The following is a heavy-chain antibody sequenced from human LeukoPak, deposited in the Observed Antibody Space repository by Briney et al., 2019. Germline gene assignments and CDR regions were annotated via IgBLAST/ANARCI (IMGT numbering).Heavy chain of an antibody. V-gene: IGHV4-38-2*02. J-gene: IGHJ5*02. CDR2: IYHSGST. D-gene: IGHD3-9*01. Sequence: SETLSLTCTVSGYSISSGYYWGWIRQPPGKGLEWIGSIYHSGSTYYNPSLKSRVTISVDTSKNQFSLKLSSVTAADTAVYYCAGNDYDILTGYYCWFDPWGQGTLVTVSS. CDR1: GYSISSGYY. CDR3: AGNDYDILTGYYCWFDP.